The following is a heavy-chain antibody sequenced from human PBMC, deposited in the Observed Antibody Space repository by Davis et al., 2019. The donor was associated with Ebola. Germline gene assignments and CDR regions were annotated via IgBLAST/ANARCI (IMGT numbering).Heavy chain of an antibody. D-gene: IGHD6-13*01. CDR1: GGSISSYY. J-gene: IGHJ4*02. Sequence: PSETLSLTCTVSGGSISSYYWSWIRQPPGKGLEWIGYIYYSGSTNYNPSLKSRVTISVDTSKNQFSLKLSSVTAADTAVYYCAGGPAGTFDYWGQGTLVTVSS. V-gene: IGHV4-59*01. CDR3: AGGPAGTFDY. CDR2: IYYSGST.